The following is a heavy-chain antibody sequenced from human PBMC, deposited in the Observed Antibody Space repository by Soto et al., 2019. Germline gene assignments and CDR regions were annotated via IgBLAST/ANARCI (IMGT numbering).Heavy chain of an antibody. CDR2: IIPIFGTA. CDR1: GGTFSSYA. D-gene: IGHD1-26*01. V-gene: IGHV1-69*13. CDR3: ATFRTSYYYFDY. J-gene: IGHJ4*02. Sequence: SVKVSCKASGGTFSSYAISWVRQAPGQGLEWMGGIIPIFGTANYAQKFQGRVTITADESTSTAYMELSSLRSEDTAVYYCATFRTSYYYFDYWGQGTLVTLSS.